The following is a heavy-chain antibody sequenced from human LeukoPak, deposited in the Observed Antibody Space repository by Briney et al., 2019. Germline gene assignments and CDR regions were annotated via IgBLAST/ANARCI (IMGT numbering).Heavy chain of an antibody. J-gene: IGHJ4*02. CDR1: GYTFTGYY. Sequence: GASVKVSCKASGYTFTGYYMHWVRQAPGQGLEWMGWINPNSGGTNYAQKFQGRVAMTRDTSISTAYMELSRLRSDDTAVYYCARAVHGRGSYHYWGQGTLVTVSS. D-gene: IGHD1-26*01. V-gene: IGHV1-2*02. CDR2: INPNSGGT. CDR3: ARAVHGRGSYHY.